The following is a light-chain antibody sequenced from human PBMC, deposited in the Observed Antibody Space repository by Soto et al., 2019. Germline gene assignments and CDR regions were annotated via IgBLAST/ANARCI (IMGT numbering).Light chain of an antibody. CDR2: GVS. CDR1: QSVSSN. Sequence: EIVMTQSPATLSVSPGERATLSCRASQSVSSNLAWYQQKPGQAPRLLIYGVSSRATDIPDRFSGSGSGTDFTLTISSLQPEDVATYYCQHYDHLPITFGQGTRLEIK. CDR3: QHYDHLPIT. V-gene: IGKV3D-15*01. J-gene: IGKJ5*01.